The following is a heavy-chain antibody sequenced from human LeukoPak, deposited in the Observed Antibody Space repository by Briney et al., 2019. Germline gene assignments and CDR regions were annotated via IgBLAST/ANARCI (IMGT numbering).Heavy chain of an antibody. D-gene: IGHD2-2*01. Sequence: GGSLRLSCAASGFTFSSYSMNWVRQAPGKGLEWVSYISSSSSTIYYADSVKGRFTISRDNAKNSLYLQMNSLRAEDTAVYYCARASRGIVVVPAAPDYWGQGTLVTVSS. V-gene: IGHV3-48*01. CDR1: GFTFSSYS. CDR3: ARASRGIVVVPAAPDY. CDR2: ISSSSSTI. J-gene: IGHJ4*02.